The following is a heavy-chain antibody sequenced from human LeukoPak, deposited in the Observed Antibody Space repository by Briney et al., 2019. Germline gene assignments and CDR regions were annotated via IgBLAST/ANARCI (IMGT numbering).Heavy chain of an antibody. V-gene: IGHV4-4*02. D-gene: IGHD2-15*01. CDR1: GVSISSGNW. CDR3: AREGSGGYSLGH. Sequence: PSETLSLTCAVSGVSISSGNWWSWVRQPPGKGLEWIGEIYHSGSTNYNPSLKSRVTISVDNSNNQFSLKLSSVTAADTALYFCAREGSGGYSLGHWGQGTLVTVSS. CDR2: IYHSGST. J-gene: IGHJ4*02.